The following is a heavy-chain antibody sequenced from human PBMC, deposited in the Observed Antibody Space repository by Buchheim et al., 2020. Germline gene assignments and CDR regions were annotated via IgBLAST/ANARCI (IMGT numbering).Heavy chain of an antibody. Sequence: EVQLLESGGGLVQPGGSLRLSCAASGFTFSSYAMTWVRQAPGKGLEWVSAIFGSGVSTYYADSVKGRFTISRDNSKNTLYLQMNRLRAEDTAVYYGAKSRSVRYYDRSGYSLDVWGKGTT. D-gene: IGHD3-22*01. CDR1: GFTFSSYA. CDR2: IFGSGVST. J-gene: IGHJ6*03. V-gene: IGHV3-23*01. CDR3: AKSRSVRYYDRSGYSLDV.